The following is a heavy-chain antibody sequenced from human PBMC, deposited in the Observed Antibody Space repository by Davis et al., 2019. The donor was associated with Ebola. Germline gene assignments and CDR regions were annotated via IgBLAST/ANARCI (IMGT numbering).Heavy chain of an antibody. CDR1: GFTFSSSW. V-gene: IGHV3-74*01. CDR2: INSDGSST. D-gene: IGHD6-13*01. Sequence: GESLKISCAASGFTFSSSWMHWVRQAPGKGLVWVSRINSDGSSTSYADSVKGRFTISRDNAKNTLYLQMNSLRAEDTAVYYCARGPSTGNSFSYWGQGTLVTVSS. J-gene: IGHJ4*02. CDR3: ARGPSTGNSFSY.